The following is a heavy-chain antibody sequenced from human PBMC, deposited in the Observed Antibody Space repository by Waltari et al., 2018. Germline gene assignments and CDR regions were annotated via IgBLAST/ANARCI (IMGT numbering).Heavy chain of an antibody. V-gene: IGHV3-21*01. CDR3: ARDGDNFRVCDY. J-gene: IGHJ4*02. CDR2: ISSSSSSI. Sequence: EGQLVESGGGLVKLGGSLRRPWAASGFTFGSYSMNWVRPAPGKGLEWVSFISSSSSSIYYADSVKGRFTISRDNAKNSLYLQMNSLTAEDTAVYYCARDGDNFRVCDYWGQGTLVTVSS. CDR1: GFTFGSYS. D-gene: IGHD3-10*01.